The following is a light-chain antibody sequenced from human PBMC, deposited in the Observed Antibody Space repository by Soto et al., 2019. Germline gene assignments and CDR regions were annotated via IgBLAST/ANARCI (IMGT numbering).Light chain of an antibody. V-gene: IGLV4-69*01. CDR1: SEHRSYA. J-gene: IGLJ3*02. Sequence: QSVLTQSPSASASLGASVKLTCTLSSEHRSYAIAWHQQQPEKGPRYLMKVNSDGSHIKGDGIPDRFSGSSSGAERYLTISSLQSEDEADYYCQTWGDGLRVFGGGTKLTV. CDR2: VNSDGSH. CDR3: QTWGDGLRV.